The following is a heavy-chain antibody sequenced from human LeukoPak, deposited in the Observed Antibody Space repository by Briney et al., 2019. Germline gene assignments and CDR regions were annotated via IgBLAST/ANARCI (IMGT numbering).Heavy chain of an antibody. CDR3: SRGPTKWYFDY. Sequence: GGSLRLSCATSGFTVSIYSMNWVRRAPGKGLEWVSYISSSGATIYYADSVKGRFTISRDSAKNSLYLLMNSLRDEDTAVYYCSRGPTKWYFDYWGQGTLVTVSS. V-gene: IGHV3-48*02. CDR2: ISSSGATI. D-gene: IGHD1-26*01. CDR1: GFTVSIYS. J-gene: IGHJ4*02.